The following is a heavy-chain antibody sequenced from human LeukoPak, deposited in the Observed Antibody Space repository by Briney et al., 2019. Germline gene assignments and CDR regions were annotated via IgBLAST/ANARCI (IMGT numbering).Heavy chain of an antibody. CDR1: GAIITSIPYF. V-gene: IGHV4-39*07. D-gene: IGHD5-24*01. CDR3: ASLYLPATRFDY. J-gene: IGHJ4*02. CDR2: IFYSGAT. Sequence: SETLSLNCTVSGAIITSIPYFWRCIRQTPGKGLERIASIFYSGATYYNPTLKSSVTISVDTSKIQFSLKLTSVTAADTAVYYCASLYLPATRFDYWGQGTLVTVSS.